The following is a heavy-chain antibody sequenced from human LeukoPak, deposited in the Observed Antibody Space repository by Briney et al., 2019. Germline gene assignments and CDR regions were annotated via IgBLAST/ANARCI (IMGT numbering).Heavy chain of an antibody. CDR3: ARVSTPRNWFDP. J-gene: IGHJ5*02. CDR1: GGSFSSYY. CDR2: IYTSGST. V-gene: IGHV4-59*10. Sequence: KPSETLSLTCAVYGGSFSSYYWSWIRQPAGKGLEWIGRIYTSGSTNYNPSLKSRVTMSVDTSKNQFSLKLSSVTAADTAVYYCARVSTPRNWFDPWGQGTLVTVSS.